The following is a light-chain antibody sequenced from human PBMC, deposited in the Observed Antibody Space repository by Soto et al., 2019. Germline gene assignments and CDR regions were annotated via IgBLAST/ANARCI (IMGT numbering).Light chain of an antibody. J-gene: IGKJ1*01. CDR2: AAS. Sequence: DIQMTQSPPSLSASVGDRVTNTCRASQSIFRSLHWYQQKPGKAPKLLIYAASNLQSGVPSRFSGSESGTDFILTISSLQPEDFATYYCQQLYAAPVTFGQGTKVEIK. V-gene: IGKV1-39*01. CDR3: QQLYAAPVT. CDR1: QSIFRS.